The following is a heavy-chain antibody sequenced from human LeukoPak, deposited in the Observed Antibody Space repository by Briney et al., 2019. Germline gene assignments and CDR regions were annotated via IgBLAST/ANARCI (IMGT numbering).Heavy chain of an antibody. Sequence: SETLSLTCTVSGGSISSGDYYWSWIRQPPGKGLEWIGYIYYSGSTYYNPSLKSRVTISVDTSKNQFSLKLSSVTAADTAVYYCARGELGKGGDYYYGMDVWGQGTTVTVSS. CDR1: GGSISSGDYY. CDR2: IYYSGST. D-gene: IGHD7-27*01. CDR3: ARGELGKGGDYYYGMDV. J-gene: IGHJ6*02. V-gene: IGHV4-30-4*01.